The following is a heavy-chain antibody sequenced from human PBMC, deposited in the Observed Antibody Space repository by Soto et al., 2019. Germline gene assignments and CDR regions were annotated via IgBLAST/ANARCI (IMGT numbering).Heavy chain of an antibody. CDR2: ISGSGGST. D-gene: IGHD3-3*01. V-gene: IGHV3-23*01. Sequence: GGSLRLSCAASGFTFSSYAMSWVRQAPGKGLEWVSAISGSGGSTYYADSVKGRFTISRDNSKNTLYLQMNSLRAEDTAVYYCAKCFGVVSFHLYYYGMDVWGQGTTVTVSS. CDR1: GFTFSSYA. CDR3: AKCFGVVSFHLYYYGMDV. J-gene: IGHJ6*02.